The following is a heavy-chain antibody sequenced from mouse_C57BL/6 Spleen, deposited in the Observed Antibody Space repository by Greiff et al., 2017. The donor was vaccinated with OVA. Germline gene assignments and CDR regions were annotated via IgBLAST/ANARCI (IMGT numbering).Heavy chain of an antibody. V-gene: IGHV1-82*01. Sequence: VKLQESGPELVKPGASVKISCKASGYAFSSSWMNWVKQRPGKGLEWIGRIYPGDGDTNYNGKFKGKATLTADKSSSTAYMQLSSLTSEDSAVYFCAGSKDAMDYWGQGTSVTVSS. CDR1: GYAFSSSW. CDR3: AGSKDAMDY. CDR2: IYPGDGDT. J-gene: IGHJ4*01.